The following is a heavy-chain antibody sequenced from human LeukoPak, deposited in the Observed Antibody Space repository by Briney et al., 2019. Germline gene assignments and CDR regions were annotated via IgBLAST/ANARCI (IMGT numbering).Heavy chain of an antibody. CDR2: MNPNSGNT. J-gene: IGHJ5*02. CDR3: ARTYYYDSSGYYLGGNWFDP. Sequence: ASVKVSCKASGHTFTSHDINWVRQATGQGLEWMGWMNPNSGNTGYAQKFQGRVTMTRNTSISTAYMELSSLRSEDTAVYYCARTYYYDSSGYYLGGNWFDPWGQGTLVTVSS. V-gene: IGHV1-8*01. D-gene: IGHD3-22*01. CDR1: GHTFTSHD.